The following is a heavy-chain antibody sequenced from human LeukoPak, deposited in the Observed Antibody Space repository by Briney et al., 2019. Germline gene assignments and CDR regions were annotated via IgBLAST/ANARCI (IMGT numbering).Heavy chain of an antibody. J-gene: IGHJ4*02. D-gene: IGHD3-16*02. CDR2: IYYSGST. V-gene: IGHV4-31*03. Sequence: SETLSLTCTVSGGSISSGGYYWSWIRQHSGKGLEWIGYIYYSGSTYYNPSLKSRVTISVDTSKNQFSLKLSSVTAADTAVYYCARADQSATFGGVIVAYYFDYWGQGTLVTVSS. CDR3: ARADQSATFGGVIVAYYFDY. CDR1: GGSISSGGYY.